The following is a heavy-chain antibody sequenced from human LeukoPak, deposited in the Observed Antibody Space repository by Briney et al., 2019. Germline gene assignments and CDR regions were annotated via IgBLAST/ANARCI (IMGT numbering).Heavy chain of an antibody. V-gene: IGHV6-1*01. J-gene: IGHJ4*02. D-gene: IGHD1-1*01. CDR2: TYYRSKWYN. Sequence: PSQTLSLTCAISGDSVSSSNTAWNWIRQSPSRGLEWLGRTYYRSKWYNDYAVSVKSRITINPDTSKNQFSLQLSSVTPVDSAVYFCARGYAFDSWGQGTLVTVSS. CDR3: ARGYAFDS. CDR1: GDSVSSSNTA.